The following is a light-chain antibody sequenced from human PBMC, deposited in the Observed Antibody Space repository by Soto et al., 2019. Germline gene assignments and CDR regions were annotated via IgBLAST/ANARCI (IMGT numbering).Light chain of an antibody. CDR1: QSVSSN. CDR2: GAS. J-gene: IGKJ4*01. Sequence: EIVMTQSPATFSVSKGERATLSFRASQSVSSNLAWYQQKPGQAPRLLIYGASTRATGIPARFSGSGSGTEFTLTISSLQSEDFAVYYCQQYNNWPLTFGGGTKVDI. V-gene: IGKV3-15*01. CDR3: QQYNNWPLT.